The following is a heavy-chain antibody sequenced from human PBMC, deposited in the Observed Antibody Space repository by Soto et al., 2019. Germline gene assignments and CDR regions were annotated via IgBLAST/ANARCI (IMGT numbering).Heavy chain of an antibody. J-gene: IGHJ4*02. D-gene: IGHD5-12*01. Sequence: PGGSLRLSCAASGFTFSNYWMMWVRQAPGKGLEWVGNINQDGSEKNYVESVKGRFTISRDNAKNSLYLQMNSLRAEDTAVYYCAKYSAYHFDYWGQGTLVTVSS. CDR1: GFTFSNYW. CDR3: AKYSAYHFDY. V-gene: IGHV3-7*01. CDR2: INQDGSEK.